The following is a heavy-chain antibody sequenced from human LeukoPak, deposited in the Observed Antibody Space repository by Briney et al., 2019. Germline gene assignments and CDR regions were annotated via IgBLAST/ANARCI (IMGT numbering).Heavy chain of an antibody. CDR1: GGSFSGYY. J-gene: IGHJ6*03. CDR2: INHSGST. Sequence: SETLSLTCAVYGGSFSGYYWSWIRQPPGKGLEWIGEINHSGSTNYNPSLKSRVTISVDTSKNQFSLKLSSVTAADTAVYYCTRRYCSGGSCYPSSYYYYYYYMDVWGKGTTVTISS. D-gene: IGHD2-15*01. CDR3: TRRYCSGGSCYPSSYYYYYYYMDV. V-gene: IGHV4-34*01.